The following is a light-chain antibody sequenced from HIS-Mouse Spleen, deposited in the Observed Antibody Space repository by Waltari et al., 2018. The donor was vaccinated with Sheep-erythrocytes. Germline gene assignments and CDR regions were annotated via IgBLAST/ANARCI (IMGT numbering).Light chain of an antibody. V-gene: IGLV2-11*01. Sequence: QSALTQPRPVSGSPGQSVTISCTGTSSDGGGDNYVSCYQQHPGKAPKLMIYDVSKRPSGVPVRFSGSKSGNTASLTISGLQAEDEADYYCCSYAGSYNHVFATGTKVTVL. CDR3: CSYAGSYNHV. CDR1: SSDGGGDNY. CDR2: DVS. J-gene: IGLJ1*01.